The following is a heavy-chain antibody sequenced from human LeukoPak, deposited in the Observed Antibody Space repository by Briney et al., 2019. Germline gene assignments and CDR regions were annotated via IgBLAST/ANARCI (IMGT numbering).Heavy chain of an antibody. J-gene: IGHJ4*02. V-gene: IGHV1-18*01. Sequence: ASVKVSCKASGYTFTSYGMSWVRQAPGQGLEWMGWISAYNGNTNYAQKLQGRVTMTTDTSTSTAYMELRSLRSDDTAVYYCARYYDILTGHLGLDYWAQGTLVTVSS. D-gene: IGHD3-9*01. CDR2: ISAYNGNT. CDR1: GYTFTSYG. CDR3: ARYYDILTGHLGLDY.